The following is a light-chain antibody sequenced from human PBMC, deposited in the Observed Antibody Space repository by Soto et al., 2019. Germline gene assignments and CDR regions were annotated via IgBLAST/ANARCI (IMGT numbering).Light chain of an antibody. Sequence: QSALTQPASVSGSPGQSITISCTGTTSDVGGYNHVSWCQQHPAKAPKLMIYEVSNRPSGVSNRFSGSKSGNTASLTISGLQAEDEADYYRTSYTSSSTLVVFGTGTKVTVL. CDR3: TSYTSSSTLVV. V-gene: IGLV2-14*01. CDR2: EVS. CDR1: TSDVGGYNH. J-gene: IGLJ1*01.